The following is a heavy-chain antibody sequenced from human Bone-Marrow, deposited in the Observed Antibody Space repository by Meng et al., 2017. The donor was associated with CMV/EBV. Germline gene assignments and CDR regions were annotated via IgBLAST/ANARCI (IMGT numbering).Heavy chain of an antibody. CDR1: GFTFSSYG. J-gene: IGHJ4*02. CDR3: AIGLELRH. Sequence: GESLKISCAASGFTFSSYGMHWVRQAPGKGLEWVAFIRYDGSNKYYADSVKGRFTISRDNSKNTLYLQMNSLRAEDTALYYCAIGLELRHWGQGTLVTVSS. V-gene: IGHV3-30*02. D-gene: IGHD1-7*01. CDR2: IRYDGSNK.